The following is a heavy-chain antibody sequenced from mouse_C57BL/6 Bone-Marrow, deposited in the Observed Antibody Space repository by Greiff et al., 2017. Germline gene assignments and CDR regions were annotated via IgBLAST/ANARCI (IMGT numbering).Heavy chain of an antibody. Sequence: DVKLVESGGGLVKPGGSLKLSCAASGFTFSSYAMSWVRQTPEKRLEWVATISDGGSYTYYPDNVKGRFTLSRDNAKNNLYLQMSHLKSEDTAMYYCTRDGIYDGYYGGYWGQGTTLTVSS. CDR1: GFTFSSYA. CDR2: ISDGGSYT. V-gene: IGHV5-4*01. J-gene: IGHJ2*01. CDR3: TRDGIYDGYYGGY. D-gene: IGHD2-3*01.